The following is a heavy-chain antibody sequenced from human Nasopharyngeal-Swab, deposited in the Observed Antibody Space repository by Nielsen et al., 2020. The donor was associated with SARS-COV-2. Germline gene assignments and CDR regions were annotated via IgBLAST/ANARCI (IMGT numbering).Heavy chain of an antibody. CDR1: GFTFSSYW. Sequence: GGSLRLSCSASGFTFSSYWMHWVRQLPGKGLVWVSRISTDGSGTNYADSVKGRFTVSRDNAKNTRYLQMNSLRAEDTAVYYCARREGFCSGGTCYLDYWGQGTLVTVSS. J-gene: IGHJ4*02. D-gene: IGHD2-15*01. V-gene: IGHV3-74*01. CDR3: ARREGFCSGGTCYLDY. CDR2: ISTDGSGT.